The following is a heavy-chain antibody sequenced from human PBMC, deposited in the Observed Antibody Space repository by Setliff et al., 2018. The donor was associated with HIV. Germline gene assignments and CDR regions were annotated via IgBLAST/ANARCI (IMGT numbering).Heavy chain of an antibody. Sequence: GGSLRLSCAGSPLTFTKYAMHWVRQAPGQGLEWVAAISNNGNVKYYADSVKGRVIISRDNSKNTLYLEMSGLGPDDTALYYCTRDQNAIAAFERFDPRGQGTQVTVSS. V-gene: IGHV3-30*04. CDR1: PLTFTKYA. J-gene: IGHJ5*02. CDR2: ISNNGNVK. D-gene: IGHD3-9*01. CDR3: TRDQNAIAAFERFDP.